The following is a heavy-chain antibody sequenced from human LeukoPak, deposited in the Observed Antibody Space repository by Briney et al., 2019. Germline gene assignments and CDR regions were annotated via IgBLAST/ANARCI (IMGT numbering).Heavy chain of an antibody. J-gene: IGHJ4*02. CDR1: GCTFTGYY. D-gene: IGHD5-12*01. Sequence: GASVKVSCKASGCTFTGYYMHWVRQAPGQGLEWMGWINPNSGGTNYAQKFQGRVTMTRDTSISTAYMELSRLRSDDTAVYYCARDLGSGYDYFDYWGQGTLVTVSS. CDR3: ARDLGSGYDYFDY. V-gene: IGHV1-2*02. CDR2: INPNSGGT.